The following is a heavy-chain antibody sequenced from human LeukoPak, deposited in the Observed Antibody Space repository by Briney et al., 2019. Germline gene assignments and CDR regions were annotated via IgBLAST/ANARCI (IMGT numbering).Heavy chain of an antibody. Sequence: PSETLSLTCAVYGGSFSGYYWSWIRQPPGKGLEWIGEINHSGSTNYNPSLKSRVTISVDTSKNQFSLKLSSVTAADTAVYYCARLGMGGTLFDYWGQGTLVTVSS. CDR1: GGSFSGYY. CDR2: INHSGST. V-gene: IGHV4-34*01. CDR3: ARLGMGGTLFDY. D-gene: IGHD6-19*01. J-gene: IGHJ4*02.